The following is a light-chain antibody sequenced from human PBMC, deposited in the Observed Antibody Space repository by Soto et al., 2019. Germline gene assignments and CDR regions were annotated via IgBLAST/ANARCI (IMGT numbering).Light chain of an antibody. CDR1: SSDIGSYNR. J-gene: IGLJ7*01. CDR2: EVN. Sequence: QSALTQPASVSGSPGQSITISCTGTSSDIGSYNRVSWYQQPPGTAPKLIIYEVNNRPSGVPDRFSGSKSGNTASLTISGLQAEDEADYYCSSYASSNTAVFGGGTQLTVL. CDR3: SSYASSNTAV. V-gene: IGLV2-18*02.